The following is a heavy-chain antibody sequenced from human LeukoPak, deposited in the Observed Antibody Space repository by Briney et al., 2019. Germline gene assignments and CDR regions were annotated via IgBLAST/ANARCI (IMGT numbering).Heavy chain of an antibody. CDR1: GGSFSGYY. Sequence: SETLSLTCAVYGGSFSGYYWSWIRQPPGKGLEWIGEINHSGSTNYNPSLKSRVTISVDTSKNQFSLKLSSVTAADTAVYYCAGRAVGSFDYWGQGTLVTVSS. V-gene: IGHV4-34*01. J-gene: IGHJ4*02. CDR3: AGRAVGSFDY. D-gene: IGHD6-19*01. CDR2: INHSGST.